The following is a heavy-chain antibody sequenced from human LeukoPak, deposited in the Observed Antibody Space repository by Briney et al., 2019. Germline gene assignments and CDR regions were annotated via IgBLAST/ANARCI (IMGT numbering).Heavy chain of an antibody. Sequence: PGGSLRLSCADSGFTFSSYSMHWVRQAPGKGLEWVAVISYDGSNKYYADSVKGRFTISRDNSKNTLYLQMNSLRAEDTAVYYCAKDLSGYDSAYWGQGTLVTVSS. CDR1: GFTFSSYS. CDR3: AKDLSGYDSAY. D-gene: IGHD5-12*01. CDR2: ISYDGSNK. J-gene: IGHJ4*02. V-gene: IGHV3-30*18.